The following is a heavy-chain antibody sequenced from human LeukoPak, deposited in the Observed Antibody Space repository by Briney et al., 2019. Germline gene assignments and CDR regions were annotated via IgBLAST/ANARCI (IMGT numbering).Heavy chain of an antibody. Sequence: PSETLSLTCAVSGGSISSYYWSWIRQPPGKGLEWIGYIYYSGSIKYNSSLKSRVTISVDTSQNQFSLKLSSVTAADTAVYYCTREGVSGADRHFDYWGQGTLVTVSS. V-gene: IGHV4-59*12. J-gene: IGHJ4*02. CDR2: IYYSGSI. CDR1: GGSISSYY. CDR3: TREGVSGADRHFDY. D-gene: IGHD2-21*02.